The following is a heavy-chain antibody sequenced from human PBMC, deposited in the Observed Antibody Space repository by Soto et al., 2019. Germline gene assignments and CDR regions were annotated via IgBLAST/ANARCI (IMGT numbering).Heavy chain of an antibody. D-gene: IGHD5-12*01. J-gene: IGHJ4*02. CDR2: ISSNGGST. CDR1: GFTFSSYA. Sequence: LRLSCSASGFTFSSYAMHWIRQAPGKGLEYVSAISSNGGSTYYADSVKGRFTISRDNSKNTLYLQMSSLRAEDTAVYYCVKDQRIVDTMDQGYWGQGTLVTVSS. CDR3: VKDQRIVDTMDQGY. V-gene: IGHV3-64D*06.